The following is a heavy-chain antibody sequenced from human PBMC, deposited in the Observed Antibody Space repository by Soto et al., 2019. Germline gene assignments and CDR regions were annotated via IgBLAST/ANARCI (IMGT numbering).Heavy chain of an antibody. CDR2: INPASQLR. CDR1: GGPFNSHG. V-gene: IGHV1-69*09. CDR3: ARMKLARHDH. J-gene: IGHJ4*02. D-gene: IGHD3-16*01. Sequence: QVVLLQSGTEMKRPGSSLKISCKASGGPFNSHGLAWVRQAPGRGLEWVGRINPASQLRNYEQSLQGRVTITADTSTTTAYMELSGLKSEDTAVYYCARMKLARHDHWGQGNLVTVSS.